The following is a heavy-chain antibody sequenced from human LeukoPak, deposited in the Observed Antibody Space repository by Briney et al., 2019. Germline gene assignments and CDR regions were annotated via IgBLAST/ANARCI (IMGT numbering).Heavy chain of an antibody. Sequence: GGSLRLSCAASGFTFSSFAMSWVRQAPGKGLEWVSGIIGSGSSTYYADSVRGRFSISRDNSKNTVSLQMNTLRTEDTAVYYCAKDIISGTTGWFDPRGQGTLVTVSS. J-gene: IGHJ5*02. V-gene: IGHV3-23*01. D-gene: IGHD1-7*01. CDR3: AKDIISGTTGWFDP. CDR2: IIGSGSST. CDR1: GFTFSSFA.